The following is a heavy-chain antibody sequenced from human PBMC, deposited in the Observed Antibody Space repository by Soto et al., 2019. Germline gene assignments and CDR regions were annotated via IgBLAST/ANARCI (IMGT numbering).Heavy chain of an antibody. V-gene: IGHV1-3*01. CDR1: GYTFTSYA. Sequence: ASVKVSCKASGYTFTSYAMRWVRQAPGQRLEWMGWINAGNGNTKYSQKFQGRVTITRDTSASTAYMELSSLRSEDTAVYYCARGYYYDSSGYNYYYYYGMDVWGQGTTVTVSS. CDR3: ARGYYYDSSGYNYYYYYGMDV. CDR2: INAGNGNT. J-gene: IGHJ6*02. D-gene: IGHD3-22*01.